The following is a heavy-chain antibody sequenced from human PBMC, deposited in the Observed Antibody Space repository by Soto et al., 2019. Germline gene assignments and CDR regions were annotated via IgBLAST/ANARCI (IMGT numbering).Heavy chain of an antibody. CDR3: SKNGTTWFAS. D-gene: IGHD2-2*01. V-gene: IGHV1-18*01. CDR2: ISVFNGYA. J-gene: IGHJ5*01. CDR1: GYRFHNSG. Sequence: QVQLVQSGPELKKPGASVKVSCKTSGYRFHNSGISWVRQAPGQGLEWMGWISVFNGYAHYAQKFQCRVIMTADTFTNTAYMELRGLRSDDTAMYYCSKNGTTWFASWGQGTPVTVSS.